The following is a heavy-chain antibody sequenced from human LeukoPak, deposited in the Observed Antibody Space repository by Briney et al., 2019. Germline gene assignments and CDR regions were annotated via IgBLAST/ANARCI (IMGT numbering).Heavy chain of an antibody. D-gene: IGHD6-19*01. CDR2: IIPILGIA. V-gene: IGHV1-69*04. Sequence: SVKVSCKASGGTFSSYAISWVRQAPGQGLEWMGRIIPILGIANYAQKFQGRVTITADKSTSTAYMELSSLRSEDTAVYYCARENAYSSGWYDRFDPWGQGTLVTVSS. CDR3: ARENAYSSGWYDRFDP. CDR1: GGTFSSYA. J-gene: IGHJ5*02.